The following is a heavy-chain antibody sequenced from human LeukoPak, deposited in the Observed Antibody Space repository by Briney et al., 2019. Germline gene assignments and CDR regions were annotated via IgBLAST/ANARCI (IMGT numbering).Heavy chain of an antibody. CDR2: LYSGGYT. CDR1: GFIVSNSY. J-gene: IGHJ4*02. CDR3: ARGSLVHYYGSGSYRNRAGFDY. V-gene: IGHV3-53*01. D-gene: IGHD3-10*01. Sequence: GGSLRLSCAASGFIVSNSYLTWVRQAPGRGLEWVSALYSGGYTYYADSVKGRFTISRDNAKNSLYLQMNSLRAEDTAVYYCARGSLVHYYGSGSYRNRAGFDYWGQGTLVTVSS.